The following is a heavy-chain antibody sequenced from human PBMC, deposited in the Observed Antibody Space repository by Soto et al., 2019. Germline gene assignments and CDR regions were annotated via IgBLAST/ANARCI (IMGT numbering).Heavy chain of an antibody. CDR3: ARLDGYDSIEY. CDR1: GGSFSGYY. Sequence: QVQLQQWGAGLLKPSETLSLTCAVYGGSFSGYYWSWIRQPPGKGLEWIGEINHSGSTNYNPSLKSRVPISVDTSKNQFSLKLSSVTAADTAVYYCARLDGYDSIEYGGQGTLVTVSS. D-gene: IGHD5-12*01. CDR2: INHSGST. J-gene: IGHJ4*02. V-gene: IGHV4-34*01.